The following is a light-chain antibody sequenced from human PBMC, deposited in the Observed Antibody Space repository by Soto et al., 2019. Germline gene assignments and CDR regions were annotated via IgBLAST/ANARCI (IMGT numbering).Light chain of an antibody. V-gene: IGKV3-11*01. CDR3: QQRSSWPRT. CDR1: QSVSSS. J-gene: IGKJ3*01. Sequence: EIVLTQSPATLSSSPGERATLSCRASQSVSSSLAWYQQKPGQAPRLLIYDASNKATGIPTRYSGSGSGTDFTLTTSSLEPEDFAIYYYQQRSSWPRTFGPGTKVDIK. CDR2: DAS.